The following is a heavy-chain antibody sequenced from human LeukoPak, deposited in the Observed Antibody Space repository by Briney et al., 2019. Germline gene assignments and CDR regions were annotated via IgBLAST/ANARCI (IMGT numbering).Heavy chain of an antibody. Sequence: SETLSLTCTVSGGSISSYYWSWIRQPPGKGLEWIGYIYYSGSTNYNPSLKSRVTISVDTSKNQSSLKLSSVTAADTAVYYCARAFADYVWGSYRYTIFDYWGQGTLVTVSS. D-gene: IGHD3-16*02. CDR3: ARAFADYVWGSYRYTIFDY. CDR2: IYYSGST. V-gene: IGHV4-59*01. J-gene: IGHJ4*02. CDR1: GGSISSYY.